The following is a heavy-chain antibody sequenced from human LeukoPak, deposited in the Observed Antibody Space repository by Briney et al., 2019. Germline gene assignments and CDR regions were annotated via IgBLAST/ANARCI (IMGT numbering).Heavy chain of an antibody. CDR3: ARDFNGGYGQLDY. CDR2: VHNSGTT. V-gene: IGHV4-30-4*08. Sequence: SETLSLTCTVSGGAITSGDYYWSWIRQSPGRGLEWIGYVHNSGTTYYNPSLKSRVTISVDMTKNQFSLNLNSVTAADTAVYYCARDFNGGYGQLDYWGQGTLVTVSS. CDR1: GGAITSGDYY. J-gene: IGHJ4*02. D-gene: IGHD4-17*01.